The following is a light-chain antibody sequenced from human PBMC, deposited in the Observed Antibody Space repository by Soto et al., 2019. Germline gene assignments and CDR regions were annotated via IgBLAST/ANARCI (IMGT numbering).Light chain of an antibody. V-gene: IGKV3-20*01. CDR1: QSVSSSY. CDR3: QQYGSSPLT. Sequence: EIVLTQAPGTLSLSPGERSTLSCRASQSVSSSYLAWYHQKPGQAHRXXIYGASSRATGIPDRFSGSGSGTDFTLTISRLEPEDFEVDDCQQYGSSPLTFGGGTKVDIK. CDR2: GAS. J-gene: IGKJ4*01.